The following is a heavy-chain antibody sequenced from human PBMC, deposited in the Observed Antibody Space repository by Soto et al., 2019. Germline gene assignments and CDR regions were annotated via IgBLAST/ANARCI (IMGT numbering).Heavy chain of an antibody. CDR2: IHPDGGHT. Sequence: ASVKVSCKASGYSFTNYYVQWVRQAPGQGLEWMGVIHPDGGHTTYAQRFQDRVTMTRDTFTTTIYMELSSLRSEDTAVYYCARGDIDYWGQGTLVTVS. J-gene: IGHJ4*02. V-gene: IGHV1-46*01. CDR3: ARGDIDY. CDR1: GYSFTNYY.